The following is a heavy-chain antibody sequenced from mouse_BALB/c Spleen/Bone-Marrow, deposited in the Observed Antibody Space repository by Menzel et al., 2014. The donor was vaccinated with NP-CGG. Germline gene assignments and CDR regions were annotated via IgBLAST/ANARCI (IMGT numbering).Heavy chain of an antibody. J-gene: IGHJ1*01. Sequence: LVESGPELVRPGASVKLSCKASGYIFITHWMNWVKQRPGQGLEWIGQIFPASGSTNYNEMFEGKATLTIETSSNKAHMQISSLTSEDCAVYFCASYADDGPYWYFYVWGAGPPVSAPS. D-gene: IGHD2-2*01. CDR1: GYIFITHW. CDR3: ASYADDGPYWYFYV. V-gene: IGHV1S40*01. CDR2: IFPASGST.